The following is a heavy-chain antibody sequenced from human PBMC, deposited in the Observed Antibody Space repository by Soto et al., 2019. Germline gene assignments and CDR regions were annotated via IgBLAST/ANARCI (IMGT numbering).Heavy chain of an antibody. V-gene: IGHV4-31*03. Sequence: QVQLQESGPGLVKPSQTLSLTCTVSGGSISSGGYYWSWIRQHPGKGLEWIGYIYYSGSTYYNPYLTSRVTISVDTAKNQFSLKLSSVTAADTAVYYCAAMMTTVTTSVGYWFDPWGQGTLVTVSS. CDR1: GGSISSGGYY. D-gene: IGHD4-17*01. CDR3: AAMMTTVTTSVGYWFDP. CDR2: IYYSGST. J-gene: IGHJ5*02.